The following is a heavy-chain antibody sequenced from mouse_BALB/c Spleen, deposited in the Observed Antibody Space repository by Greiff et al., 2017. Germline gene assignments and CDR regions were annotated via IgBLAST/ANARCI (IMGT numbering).Heavy chain of an antibody. D-gene: IGHD1-1*01. Sequence: VKLVESGPGLVAPSQSLSITCTVSGFSLTGYGVNWVRQPPGKGLEWLGMIWGDGSTDYNSALKSRLSISKDNSKSQVFLKMNSLQTDDTARYYCARESPYYGSSYFFDYWGQGTTLTVSS. CDR2: IWGDGST. V-gene: IGHV2-6-7*01. CDR3: ARESPYYGSSYFFDY. CDR1: GFSLTGYG. J-gene: IGHJ2*01.